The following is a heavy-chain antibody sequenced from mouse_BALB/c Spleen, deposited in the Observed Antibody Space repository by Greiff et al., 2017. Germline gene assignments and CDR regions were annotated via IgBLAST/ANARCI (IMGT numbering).Heavy chain of an antibody. CDR2: IYPYNGGT. Sequence: EVQLQQSGPELVKPGASVKISCKASGYTFTDYNMHWVKQSHGKSLEWIGYIYPYNGGTGYNQKFKSKATLTVDNSSSTAYMELRSLTSEDSAVYYCARDITTATGYLDYWGQGTTLTVAS. V-gene: IGHV1S29*02. CDR1: GYTFTDYN. CDR3: ARDITTATGYLDY. D-gene: IGHD1-2*01. J-gene: IGHJ2*01.